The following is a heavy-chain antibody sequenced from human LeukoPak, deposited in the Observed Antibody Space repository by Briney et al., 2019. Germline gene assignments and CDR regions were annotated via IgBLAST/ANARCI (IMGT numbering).Heavy chain of an antibody. D-gene: IGHD3-3*01. CDR3: ARLYYHFWSGSYYYYMDV. J-gene: IGHJ6*03. Sequence: SETLSLTCTVSGGSISSYYWSWIRQPAGKGLEWIGRIYSSGTTNYNPSLKSRVTISVDKSKNQLSLKLSSVTAADTAVYHCARLYYHFWSGSYYYYMDVWGKGTTVTVSS. CDR2: IYSSGTT. V-gene: IGHV4-4*07. CDR1: GGSISSYY.